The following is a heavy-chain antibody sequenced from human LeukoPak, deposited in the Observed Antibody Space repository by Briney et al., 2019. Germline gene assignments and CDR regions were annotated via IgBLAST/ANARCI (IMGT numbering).Heavy chain of an antibody. J-gene: IGHJ4*02. V-gene: IGHV3-33*01. D-gene: IGHD5-18*01. CDR3: ARDGGYSYGLHYFDY. CDR1: GFTFSSYG. CDR2: IWYDGSNK. Sequence: PGRSLRLSCAASGFTFSSYGMHWVRQAPGKGLEWVAVIWYDGSNKYYADSVKGRFTISRDNSKNTLYLQMNSLRAEDTAVYYCARDGGYSYGLHYFDYWGQGTLVTVS.